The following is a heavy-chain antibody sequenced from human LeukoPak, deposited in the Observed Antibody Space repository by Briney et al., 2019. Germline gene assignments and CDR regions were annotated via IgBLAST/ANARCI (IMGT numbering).Heavy chain of an antibody. CDR3: ARERHTYGSDY. CDR2: VSKTGTTI. V-gene: IGHV3-11*01. D-gene: IGHD3-10*01. Sequence: KTGGSLRLSCAASGFTFSDYYMSWVRQAQGKGLEWVSYVSKTGTTIYYADSVKGRFTFSRDNGKNSLYLQMNSLRAEDTAVYYCARERHTYGSDYWGQGTLVTVSS. CDR1: GFTFSDYY. J-gene: IGHJ4*02.